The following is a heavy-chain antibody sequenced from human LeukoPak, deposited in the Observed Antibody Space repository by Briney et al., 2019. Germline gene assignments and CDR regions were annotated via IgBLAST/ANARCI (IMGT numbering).Heavy chain of an antibody. V-gene: IGHV1-2*02. J-gene: IGHJ4*02. CDR3: ARDLNQYSDGSGN. D-gene: IGHD4-11*01. Sequence: ASVKVSCKASGYTFTDYYMHWVRQAPGQGLERMGWINPKSGGTNYAQKFQGRVTMTRDTSITTAYMELSRLRSDDTAVYYCARDLNQYSDGSGNWGQGTLVTVSS. CDR2: INPKSGGT. CDR1: GYTFTDYY.